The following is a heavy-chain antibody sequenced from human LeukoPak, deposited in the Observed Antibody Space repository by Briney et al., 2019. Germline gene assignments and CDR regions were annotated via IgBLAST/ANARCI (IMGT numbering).Heavy chain of an antibody. D-gene: IGHD6-13*01. CDR3: ARDCCGSSHYYYYYMDV. Sequence: GGSLRLSCAASGFTFSSYWMSWVRQAPGKGLEWVAKIKQDGSEKDYVDSVKGRFTISRDNAKNSLYPQMNSLRAEDTAVYYCARDCCGSSHYYYYYMDVWGKGTTVTVSS. CDR1: GFTFSSYW. CDR2: IKQDGSEK. J-gene: IGHJ6*03. V-gene: IGHV3-7*01.